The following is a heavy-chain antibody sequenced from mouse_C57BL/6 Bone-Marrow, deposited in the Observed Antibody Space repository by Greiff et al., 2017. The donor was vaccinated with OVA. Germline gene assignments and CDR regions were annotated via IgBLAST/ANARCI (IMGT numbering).Heavy chain of an antibody. V-gene: IGHV8-12*01. Sequence: QVTLKVSGPGILQSSQTLSLTCSFSGFSLSTSGMGVSWIRQPSGKGLEWLAHIYWDDDKRSTPSLKSRLTISKDTSRNQVFRKLTSVDTADTATYYCARQIYYGNCYWYFDVWGTGTTVTVSS. CDR1: GFSLSTSGMG. CDR2: IYWDDDK. D-gene: IGHD2-1*01. CDR3: ARQIYYGNCYWYFDV. J-gene: IGHJ1*03.